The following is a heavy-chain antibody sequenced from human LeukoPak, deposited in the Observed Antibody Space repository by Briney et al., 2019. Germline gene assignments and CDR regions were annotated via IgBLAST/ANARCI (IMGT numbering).Heavy chain of an antibody. D-gene: IGHD6-13*01. V-gene: IGHV3-53*01. Sequence: GGSLRLSCAASGFTVSSNYMSWVRQAPGKGLEWVSVIYSGGSTYYADSVKGRFNISRDNSKNTLYLQMNSLRAEDTAVYYCARDTYSSSWYSGGYYYYCGMDVWGQGTTVTVSS. CDR1: GFTVSSNY. CDR3: ARDTYSSSWYSGGYYYYCGMDV. CDR2: IYSGGST. J-gene: IGHJ6*02.